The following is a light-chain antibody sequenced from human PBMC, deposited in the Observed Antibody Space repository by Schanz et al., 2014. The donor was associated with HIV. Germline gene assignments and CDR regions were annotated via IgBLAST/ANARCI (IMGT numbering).Light chain of an antibody. CDR3: LLYYGGAPV. CDR1: TGAVTSGHH. CDR2: NTD. V-gene: IGLV7-43*01. Sequence: QAVVTQEPSLTVSPGGTVTLTCASSTGAVTSGHHPNWFQQQPGQAIRALIYNTDNKHSWTPARFSGSLLGGKAALTLSGAQPEDEAEYYCLLYYGGAPVFGGGTKLTVL. J-gene: IGLJ2*01.